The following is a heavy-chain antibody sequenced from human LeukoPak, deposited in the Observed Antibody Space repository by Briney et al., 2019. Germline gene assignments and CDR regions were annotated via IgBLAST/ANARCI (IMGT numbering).Heavy chain of an antibody. CDR3: ARDKIEGPSNFDN. D-gene: IGHD2/OR15-2a*01. Sequence: GGSLRLSCAASGFTFSIYWMSWVRQAPGKGLEWVANIKQDGSERYYVDSVKGRFTISRDNAKNSLYLQMYSLRAEDTAIYYCARDKIEGPSNFDNWGQGTLVIVSS. CDR2: IKQDGSER. CDR1: GFTFSIYW. J-gene: IGHJ4*02. V-gene: IGHV3-7*03.